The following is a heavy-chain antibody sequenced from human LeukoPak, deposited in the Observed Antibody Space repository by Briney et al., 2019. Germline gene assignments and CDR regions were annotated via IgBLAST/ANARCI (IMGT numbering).Heavy chain of an antibody. CDR3: AELGITMIGGV. CDR2: VSDSDGRT. Sequence: GGSLRLSCVASGFTFSSRDWMTWVRQAPGKGLEWVSAVSDSDGRTYYADSVKGRFTISRDNAKNSLYLQMNSLRAEDTAVYYCAELGITMIGGVWGKGTTVTISS. CDR1: GFTFSSRDW. D-gene: IGHD3-10*02. J-gene: IGHJ6*04. V-gene: IGHV3-23*01.